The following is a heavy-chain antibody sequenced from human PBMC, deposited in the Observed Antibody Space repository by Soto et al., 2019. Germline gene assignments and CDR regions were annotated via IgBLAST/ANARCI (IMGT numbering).Heavy chain of an antibody. CDR3: ARDRTVYGMDV. V-gene: IGHV4-30-4*01. D-gene: IGHD2-2*01. CDR1: GGSISSGDYY. CDR2: IYYSGST. J-gene: IGHJ6*02. Sequence: PSETLSLTCTVSGGSISSGDYYWSWIRQPPGKGLEWIGYIYYSGSTYYNPSLKSRATISVDTSKNQFSLKLSSVTAADTAVYYCARDRTVYGMDVWGQGTTVTVSS.